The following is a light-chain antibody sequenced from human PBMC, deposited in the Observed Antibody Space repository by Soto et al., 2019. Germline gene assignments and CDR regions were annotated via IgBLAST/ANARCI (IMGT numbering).Light chain of an antibody. CDR1: NIGSKS. CDR2: YDN. Sequence: SYELTQPPSVSVAPGKTARITCGGNNIGSKSVHWYQQKPGQAPVLVIYYDNDRPSGIPERLSGSNSGNTATLTISRVEAGDEADYYCQVWDSSSDHPYVFGTGTKVTVL. J-gene: IGLJ1*01. V-gene: IGLV3-21*04. CDR3: QVWDSSSDHPYV.